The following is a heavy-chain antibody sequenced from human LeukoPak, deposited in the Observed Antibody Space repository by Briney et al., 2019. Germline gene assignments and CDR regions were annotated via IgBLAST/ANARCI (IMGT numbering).Heavy chain of an antibody. V-gene: IGHV4-39*07. J-gene: IGHJ3*02. CDR1: GGSISSSSYY. CDR2: IYYSGST. Sequence: PSETLSLTCTVSGGSISSSSYYWGWIRQPPGKGLEWIGSIYYSGSTYYNPSLKSRVTISVDTSKNQFSLKLSSVTAADTAVYYCARGRADDAFDIWGQGTMVTVSS. CDR3: ARGRADDAFDI.